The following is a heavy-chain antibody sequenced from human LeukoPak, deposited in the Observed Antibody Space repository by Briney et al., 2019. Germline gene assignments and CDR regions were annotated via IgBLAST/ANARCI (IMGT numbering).Heavy chain of an antibody. Sequence: ASVTVSCKASGYTFTSYGISWVRQAPGQGLEWMGWISAYNGNTNYAQKLQGRVTMTTDTSTSTAYMELRSLRSDDTAVYYCARGGLNYDILTGYLKGFDPWGQGTLVTVSS. CDR3: ARGGLNYDILTGYLKGFDP. CDR1: GYTFTSYG. CDR2: ISAYNGNT. D-gene: IGHD3-9*01. J-gene: IGHJ5*02. V-gene: IGHV1-18*01.